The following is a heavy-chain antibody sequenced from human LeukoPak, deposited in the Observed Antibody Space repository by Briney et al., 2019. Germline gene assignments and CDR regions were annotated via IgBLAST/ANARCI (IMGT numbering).Heavy chain of an antibody. CDR1: GFTFSSYW. J-gene: IGHJ6*02. D-gene: IGHD6-19*01. CDR3: ARVTLPTGIAVANYGMDV. CDR2: INSDGSST. Sequence: GGSLRLSCAASGFTFSSYWMHWVRQAPGKGLVWVSRINSDGSSTSYADSVKGRFTISRDNAKNTLYLQMNSLKAEDTAVYYCARVTLPTGIAVANYGMDVWGQGTTVTVSS. V-gene: IGHV3-74*01.